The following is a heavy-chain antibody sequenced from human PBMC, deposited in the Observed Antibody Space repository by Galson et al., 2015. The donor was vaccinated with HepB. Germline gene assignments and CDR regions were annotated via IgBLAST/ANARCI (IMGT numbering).Heavy chain of an antibody. V-gene: IGHV1-46*03. CDR3: ARGSFRGSEGHNWFDP. CDR1: GYTFTSYY. Sequence: SVKVSCKASGYTFTSYYMHWVRQAPGQGLEWMGIINPSGGSTSYAQKFQGRVTMTRDTSTSTVYMELSSLRSEDTAVYYCARGSFRGSEGHNWFDPWGQGTLVTVSS. D-gene: IGHD5-12*01. CDR2: INPSGGST. J-gene: IGHJ5*02.